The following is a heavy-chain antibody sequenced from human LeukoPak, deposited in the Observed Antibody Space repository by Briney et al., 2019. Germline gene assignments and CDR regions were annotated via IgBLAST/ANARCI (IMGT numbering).Heavy chain of an antibody. CDR1: GGSISSGGYS. V-gene: IGHV4-30-2*01. CDR2: IYHSGST. D-gene: IGHD3-3*01. Sequence: SQTLSLTCAVSGGSISSGGYSWSWIRQPPGKGQEWIGYIYHSGSTYYNPSLKSRVTISVDRSKNQFSLKLSSVTAADTAVYYCARASYDFWSGSPNWFDPWGQGTLVTVSS. J-gene: IGHJ5*02. CDR3: ARASYDFWSGSPNWFDP.